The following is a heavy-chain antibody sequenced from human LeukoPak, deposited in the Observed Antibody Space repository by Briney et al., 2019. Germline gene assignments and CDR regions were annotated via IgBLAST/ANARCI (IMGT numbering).Heavy chain of an antibody. CDR2: ISSSSSTI. CDR3: ATRARGGVSDY. CDR1: GFTFSSYS. J-gene: IGHJ4*02. D-gene: IGHD3-16*01. V-gene: IGHV3-48*01. Sequence: GGSLRLSCAASGFTFSSYSMNWVRQAPGKGLEWVSYISSSSSTIYYADSVKGRFTISRDNAKNSLYPQMNSLRAEDTAVYYCATRARGGVSDYWGQGTLVTVSS.